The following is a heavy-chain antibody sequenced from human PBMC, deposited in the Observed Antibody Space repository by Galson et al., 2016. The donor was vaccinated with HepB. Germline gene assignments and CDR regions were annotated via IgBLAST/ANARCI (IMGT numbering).Heavy chain of an antibody. Sequence: SVKVSCKASGGSFSTYGISWVRQAPGQGLEWMGGIIPTFRTPNYAQKLQGRVTITADESTSTVYMELSRLTSEDTAVYYCARPKQEYSLYAMDVWGQWTTITVSS. CDR1: GGSFSTYG. CDR3: ARPKQEYSLYAMDV. CDR2: IIPTFRTP. D-gene: IGHD6-6*01. V-gene: IGHV1-69*13. J-gene: IGHJ6*02.